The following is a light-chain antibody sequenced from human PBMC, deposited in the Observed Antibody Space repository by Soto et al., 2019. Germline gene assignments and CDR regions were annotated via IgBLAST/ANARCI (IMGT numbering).Light chain of an antibody. CDR2: DAS. V-gene: IGKV3-11*01. Sequence: EIVLTQSPVTLSLSPGERATLSCRASQSVSSYLAWYQQKPGQAPRLLIYDASNRATGIPARFSGSGSGTDFTLTSSSLEPEDCSVYYCQQRSNWPSTFGGGTKVEIK. J-gene: IGKJ4*01. CDR3: QQRSNWPST. CDR1: QSVSSY.